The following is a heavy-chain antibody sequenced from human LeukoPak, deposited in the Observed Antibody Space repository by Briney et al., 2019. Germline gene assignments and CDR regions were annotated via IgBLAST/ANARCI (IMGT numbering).Heavy chain of an antibody. Sequence: GGSRRLSCAASGFTFSSYSMNWVRQAPGKGLEWVSSISSSRSYIYYADSVKGRFTISRDNAKNSLYLQMNSLRAEDTAVYYSARQENYCSGGSCLIMGLEVDKDDAFDIWGQGTMVTVSS. CDR2: ISSSRSYI. V-gene: IGHV3-21*01. CDR1: GFTFSSYS. D-gene: IGHD2-15*01. CDR3: ARQENYCSGGSCLIMGLEVDKDDAFDI. J-gene: IGHJ3*02.